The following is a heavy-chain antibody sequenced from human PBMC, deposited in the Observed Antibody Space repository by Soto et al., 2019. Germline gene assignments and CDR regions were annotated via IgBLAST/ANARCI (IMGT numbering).Heavy chain of an antibody. J-gene: IGHJ6*03. Sequence: QVQLMESGGGVVQPDKSLRLSCAASGFTFSNYGMHWVRQAPGKGLEWVAVIWSDGGGKYYAASVKGRFSISRDNSKNTLYLQMNSLGADDTAVYYCARDRTGNHYMVVWGKGTAVTVSS. CDR2: IWSDGGGK. CDR3: ARDRTGNHYMVV. V-gene: IGHV3-33*01. D-gene: IGHD1-1*01. CDR1: GFTFSNYG.